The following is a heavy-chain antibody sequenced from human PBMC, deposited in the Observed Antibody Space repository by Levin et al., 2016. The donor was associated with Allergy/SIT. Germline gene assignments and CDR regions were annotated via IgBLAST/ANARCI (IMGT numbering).Heavy chain of an antibody. CDR3: ARVDGYCSSTSCYRQTNTQGLDYYYYGMDV. D-gene: IGHD2-2*02. Sequence: WVRQAPGQRLEWMGWINAGNGNTKYSQKFQGRVTITRDTSASTAYMELSSLRSEDTAVYYCARVDGYCSSTSCYRQTNTQGLDYYYYGMDVWGQGTTVTVSS. J-gene: IGHJ6*02. CDR2: INAGNGNT. V-gene: IGHV1-3*01.